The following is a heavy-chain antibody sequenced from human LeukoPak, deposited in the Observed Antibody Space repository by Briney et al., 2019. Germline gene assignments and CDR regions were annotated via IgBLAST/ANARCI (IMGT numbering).Heavy chain of an antibody. J-gene: IGHJ4*02. Sequence: KHGESLKISCKGSGYTFSLYWIGWVRQMPGKGLEWMGIIYPTDSDTRYSPSFQGQVTISADKSITTAYLQWSSLKASDTAMYYCARLLPHSSGSYFDYWGQGTLVTVSS. CDR1: GYTFSLYW. CDR2: IYPTDSDT. D-gene: IGHD6-19*01. CDR3: ARLLPHSSGSYFDY. V-gene: IGHV5-51*01.